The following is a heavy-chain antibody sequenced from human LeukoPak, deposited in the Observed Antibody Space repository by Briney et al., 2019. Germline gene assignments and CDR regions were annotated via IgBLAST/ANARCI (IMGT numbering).Heavy chain of an antibody. J-gene: IGHJ4*02. Sequence: GASVKVSFKASGGTFTSYAISWVRQAPGQGLEWMGWIIPILGIANYAQKFQGRVTITTDESTSTAYMELSSLRSEDTAVYYCARDLGERHDYWGQGTLVTVSS. CDR3: ARDLGERHDY. V-gene: IGHV1-69*04. CDR2: IIPILGIA. D-gene: IGHD3-10*01. CDR1: GGTFTSYA.